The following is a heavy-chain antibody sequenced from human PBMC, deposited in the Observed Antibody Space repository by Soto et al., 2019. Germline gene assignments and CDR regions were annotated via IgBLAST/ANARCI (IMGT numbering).Heavy chain of an antibody. CDR1: GGSISSRSYH. J-gene: IGHJ6*02. CDR2: IYYSGST. D-gene: IGHD6-13*01. V-gene: IGHV4-39*01. Sequence: SETLPRTGTVSGGSISSRSYHWGWIRQPPGKVLEWIGSIYYSGSTYYNPSLKSRVTISVDTSKNQFSLKLSSVTAADTAVYYCARSDGGSSWFYYYYGMDVWGQGTTVTVSS. CDR3: ARSDGGSSWFYYYYGMDV.